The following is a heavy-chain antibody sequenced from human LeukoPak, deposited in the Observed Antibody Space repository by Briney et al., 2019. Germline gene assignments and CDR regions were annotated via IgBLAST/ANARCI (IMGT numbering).Heavy chain of an antibody. CDR3: AKSGAYIAAAGTQIPFPDY. CDR2: ISSSGSTI. D-gene: IGHD6-13*01. CDR1: GFIFSDYY. J-gene: IGHJ4*02. V-gene: IGHV3-11*04. Sequence: GGSLRLSCAASGFIFSDYYMSWIRQAPGKGLEWVSYISSSGSTIYYADSVKGRFTISRDNSKNTLYLQMNSLRAEDTAVYYCAKSGAYIAAAGTQIPFPDYWGQGTLVTVSS.